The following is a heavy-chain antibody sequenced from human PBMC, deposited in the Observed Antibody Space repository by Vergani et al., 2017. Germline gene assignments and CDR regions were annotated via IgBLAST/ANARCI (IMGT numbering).Heavy chain of an antibody. D-gene: IGHD3-22*01. J-gene: IGHJ4*02. V-gene: IGHV4-31*01. CDR2: IYYSGST. Sequence: QVQLQESGPGLVKPSQTLSLTCTVSGGSISSGGYYWSWNRQHPGKGLEWIGYIYYSGSTYYNPSLKSLVTRSVDTSKNQFSLKLSSVTAADTAVYYCARVRYYYDSSGYPYYFDYWGQGTLVTVAS. CDR1: GGSISSGGYY. CDR3: ARVRYYYDSSGYPYYFDY.